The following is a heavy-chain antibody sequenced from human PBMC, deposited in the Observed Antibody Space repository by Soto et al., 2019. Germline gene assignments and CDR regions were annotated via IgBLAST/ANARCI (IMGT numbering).Heavy chain of an antibody. CDR3: AKVDDYGDYALIPTFDY. D-gene: IGHD4-17*01. J-gene: IGHJ4*02. Sequence: GGSLRLSCAASGFTFSSYAMSWVRQAPGKGLEWVSAISGSGGSTYYADSVKGRFTISRDNSKNTLYLQMNSLRAEDTAVYYCAKVDDYGDYALIPTFDYWGQGTRVTVSS. V-gene: IGHV3-23*01. CDR2: ISGSGGST. CDR1: GFTFSSYA.